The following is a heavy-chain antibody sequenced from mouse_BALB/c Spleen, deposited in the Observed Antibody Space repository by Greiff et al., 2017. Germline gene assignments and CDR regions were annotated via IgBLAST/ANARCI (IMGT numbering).Heavy chain of an antibody. Sequence: EVQLQQSGAELVRSGASVKLSCTASGFNIKDTYMHWVKQRPEQGLEWIGRIDPANGNTKYDPKFQGKATITADTSSNTAYLQLSSLTSEDTAVYYCARGGYYDVYYAMDYWGQGTSVTVSS. J-gene: IGHJ4*01. CDR3: ARGGYYDVYYAMDY. V-gene: IGHV14-3*02. D-gene: IGHD2-3*01. CDR1: GFNIKDTY. CDR2: IDPANGNT.